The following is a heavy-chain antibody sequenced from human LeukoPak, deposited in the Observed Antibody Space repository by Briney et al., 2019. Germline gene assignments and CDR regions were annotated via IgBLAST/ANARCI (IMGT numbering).Heavy chain of an antibody. CDR2: IHHGGSA. D-gene: IGHD4/OR15-4a*01. J-gene: IGHJ5*02. CDR3: ALARDYRSGP. CDR1: GDSISSGDW. V-gene: IGHV4-4*02. Sequence: SETLSLTCAVSGDSISSGDWWSWWVRQPPGKGLEWIGEIHHGGSANYHPSLKSRVTMSVDKPKNQFSLQLNSVTAADTAVYYCALARDYRSGPWGQGTLVTVSS.